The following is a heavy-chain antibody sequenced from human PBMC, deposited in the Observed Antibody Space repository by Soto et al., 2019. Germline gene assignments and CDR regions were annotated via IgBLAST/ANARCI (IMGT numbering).Heavy chain of an antibody. CDR2: INAGNGNT. J-gene: IGHJ4*02. Sequence: QVQLVQTGAEVKKPGASVKVSCKASGYTFTSYAMHWVRQAPGQRLEWMGWINAGNGNTKYSQKFQGRVTITMDTTVSTAYMELSSMRSEDTSVYYCARAYYNQIAAEGWGQGTLVTVSS. CDR1: GYTFTSYA. CDR3: ARAYYNQIAAEG. V-gene: IGHV1-3*01. D-gene: IGHD6-13*01.